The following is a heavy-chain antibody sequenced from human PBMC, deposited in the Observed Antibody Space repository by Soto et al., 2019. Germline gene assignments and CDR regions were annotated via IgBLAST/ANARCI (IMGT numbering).Heavy chain of an antibody. CDR2: LDPEDGIT. J-gene: IGHJ4*02. V-gene: IGHV1-24*01. Sequence: QVQLVQSGAEVKKPGASVKVSCKVSGYTLIELSMHWVRQAPGKGLEWVGGLDPEDGITIYAQKFQGRVTMTEDTTSGTAYMELCALGSEDTATYFCVTVTNDFWSGYPPLNHWGQGTLVTVSS. D-gene: IGHD3-3*01. CDR1: GYTLIELS. CDR3: VTVTNDFWSGYPPLNH.